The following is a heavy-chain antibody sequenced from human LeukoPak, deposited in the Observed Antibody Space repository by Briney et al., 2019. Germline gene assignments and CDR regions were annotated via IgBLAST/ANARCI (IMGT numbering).Heavy chain of an antibody. CDR1: GYSISSGYY. CDR3: ARAVPYGPGAYYYYYYMDV. J-gene: IGHJ6*03. CDR2: IYHSGST. D-gene: IGHD4-17*01. Sequence: SETLSLTCTVSGYSISSGYYWGWIRQPPGKGLEWIGSIYHSGSTYYNPSLKSRVTISVDTSKNQFSLKLSSVTAADTAVYYCARAVPYGPGAYYYYYYMDVWGKGTTVTVSS. V-gene: IGHV4-38-2*02.